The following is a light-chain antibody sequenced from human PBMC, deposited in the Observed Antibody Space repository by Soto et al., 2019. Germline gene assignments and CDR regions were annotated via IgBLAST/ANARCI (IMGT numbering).Light chain of an antibody. Sequence: AIQLTQSPSSLSASVGDRVTITCRASQGISSALAWYQQKPGKAPKLLIYDASSLESGVPSRFSGSGSETAFTLPISSLQPEDFGTYYCHQFNSYPHTFGGGTKVEI. V-gene: IGKV1-13*02. CDR2: DAS. J-gene: IGKJ4*01. CDR3: HQFNSYPHT. CDR1: QGISSA.